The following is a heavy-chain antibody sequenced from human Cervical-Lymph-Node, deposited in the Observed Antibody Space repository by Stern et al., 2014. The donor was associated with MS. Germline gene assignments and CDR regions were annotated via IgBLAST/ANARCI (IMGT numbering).Heavy chain of an antibody. Sequence: QDQLVQSGAEVKMPGSSVKVSCKASGGTFSTYIINWVRQSPGQGLECVGGIIPLFGTPNYAQKFQGRVTITADESTSTAYMELGSLRSDDTAVYYCARAPITADEVYWGQGTPVTVSS. D-gene: IGHD1-20*01. CDR2: IIPLFGTP. V-gene: IGHV1-69*12. CDR1: GGTFSTYI. CDR3: ARAPITADEVY. J-gene: IGHJ4*02.